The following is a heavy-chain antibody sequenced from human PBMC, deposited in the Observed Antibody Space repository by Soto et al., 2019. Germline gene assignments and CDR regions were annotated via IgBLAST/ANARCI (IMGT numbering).Heavy chain of an antibody. D-gene: IGHD6-19*01. J-gene: IGHJ4*02. CDR3: ARGEVHSSGWNFDF. V-gene: IGHV1-2*04. CDR2: INPNNGGT. CDR1: GYTFTGYY. Sequence: ASVKVSCKASGYTFTGYYMHWVRQAPGQGLEWLGWINPNNGGTDYAQKFKGWVTMTRDTSTTTAYMELSILRSEDTAVYYCARGEVHSSGWNFDFWGQGNLVTVS.